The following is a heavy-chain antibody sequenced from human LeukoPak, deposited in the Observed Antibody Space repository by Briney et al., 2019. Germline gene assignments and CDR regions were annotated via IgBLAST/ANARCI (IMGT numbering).Heavy chain of an antibody. V-gene: IGHV1-3*01. CDR2: INAGNGNT. CDR1: GYTFTSYA. Sequence: ASVKVSCKASGYTFTSYAMHWVRQAPGQRLEWMGWINAGNGNTKYSQKFQGRVTITRDTSASTAYMELSSLRSEDTAVYYCAREWGCSGGSCYPSYYGMDVWGQGTTVTVSS. J-gene: IGHJ6*02. D-gene: IGHD2-15*01. CDR3: AREWGCSGGSCYPSYYGMDV.